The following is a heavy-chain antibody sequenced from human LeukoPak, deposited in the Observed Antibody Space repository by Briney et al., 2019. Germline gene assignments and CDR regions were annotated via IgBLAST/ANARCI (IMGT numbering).Heavy chain of an antibody. CDR2: INYSGYT. CDR3: AREYSSFEY. CDR1: GGSISTYY. Sequence: SETLSLTCTVSGGSISTYYWSWLRQPPAQGLEWVGYINYSGYTDYNPSLKGRANMSVDTSKSQFSLKLRSVTAADTAVYYCAREYSSFEYWGQGILVTVSS. D-gene: IGHD6-13*01. J-gene: IGHJ4*02. V-gene: IGHV4-59*01.